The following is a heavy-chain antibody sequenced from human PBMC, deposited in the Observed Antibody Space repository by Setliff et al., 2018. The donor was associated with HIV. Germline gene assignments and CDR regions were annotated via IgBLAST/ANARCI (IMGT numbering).Heavy chain of an antibody. V-gene: IGHV1-2*02. Sequence: ASVKVSCKASGYIFTGSYIHWVRQAPGQGLEWMGWINPNSGGANYAEKFQGRVTMTRDTSISTAYMDLRRLRYDDTAVYYCARDRRFAGTYHFDSWGQGTLVTVSS. J-gene: IGHJ4*02. CDR3: ARDRRFAGTYHFDS. D-gene: IGHD1-26*01. CDR1: GYIFTGSY. CDR2: INPNSGGA.